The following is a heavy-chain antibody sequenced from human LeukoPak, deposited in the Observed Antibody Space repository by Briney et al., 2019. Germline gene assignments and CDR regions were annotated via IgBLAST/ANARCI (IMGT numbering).Heavy chain of an antibody. CDR3: VGGGRVSWLNYFDY. CDR2: INGDGSST. CDR1: GFTLSSYW. D-gene: IGHD1-26*01. Sequence: PGGSLRLSCSASGFTLSSYWMHLVRQAPGKELVWVSRINGDGSSTSYADSVKGRFTISRDNAKNTLYLQMNSLGAEDTAVYYCVGGGRVSWLNYFDYWGQGTPVTVSS. J-gene: IGHJ4*02. V-gene: IGHV3-74*01.